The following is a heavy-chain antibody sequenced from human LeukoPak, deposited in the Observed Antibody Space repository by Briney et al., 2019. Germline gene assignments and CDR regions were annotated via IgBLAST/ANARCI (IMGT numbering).Heavy chain of an antibody. V-gene: IGHV3-30-3*01. CDR2: ISYDGSNK. J-gene: IGHJ6*03. D-gene: IGHD6-13*01. CDR3: ARAAGYYYYYMDV. CDR1: GFTFSSYA. Sequence: PGRSLRLSCAASGFTFSSYAMHWVRQAPGKGLEWVAVISYDGSNKYYADSVKGRFTISRDNSKNTLYLQMNSLRAEDTAVYYCARAAGYYYYYMDVWGKGTTVTVSS.